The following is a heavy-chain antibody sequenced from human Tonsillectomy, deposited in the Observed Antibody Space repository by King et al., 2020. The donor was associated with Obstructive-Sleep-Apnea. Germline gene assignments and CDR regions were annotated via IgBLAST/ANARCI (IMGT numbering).Heavy chain of an antibody. Sequence: VQLVESGGGLVKPGMSLRLSCAASGFSFSDYYMSWIRQAPGKGLEWVSYISGSGNNMYYADSVRGRFIISRDNARDSLYLQMNDLRAEDTAVYYCARAKSASATGTWYYFDYWGQGTLVTVSS. J-gene: IGHJ4*02. CDR3: ARAKSASATGTWYYFDY. CDR1: GFSFSDYY. D-gene: IGHD6-13*01. V-gene: IGHV3-11*01. CDR2: ISGSGNNM.